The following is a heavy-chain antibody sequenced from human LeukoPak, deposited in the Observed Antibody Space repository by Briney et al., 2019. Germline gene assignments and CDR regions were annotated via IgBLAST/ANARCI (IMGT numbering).Heavy chain of an antibody. D-gene: IGHD5-12*01. Sequence: ASVKVSCKASGYTFTGYYMHWVRQAPGQGLEWMGWINPNSGGTNYAQKFQGRVTMTRDTSISTAYMELSRLRSDDTAMYYCARAGGATIKSFDYWGQGTLVTVSS. CDR3: ARAGGATIKSFDY. CDR1: GYTFTGYY. J-gene: IGHJ4*02. V-gene: IGHV1-2*02. CDR2: INPNSGGT.